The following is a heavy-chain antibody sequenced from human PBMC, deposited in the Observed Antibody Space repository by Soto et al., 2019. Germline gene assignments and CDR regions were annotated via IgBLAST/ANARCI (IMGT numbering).Heavy chain of an antibody. V-gene: IGHV3-23*01. CDR1: GFTFSNSA. J-gene: IGHJ4*02. CDR2: ISGGSGDT. Sequence: EVQLSESGGGVAQPGGSLRLSCAASGFTFSNSAMSWVRQAPGKGLEWVSTISGGSGDTSYADPVKGRFIVSRDDSRTTLYLQMNSLRAEDTALYYGARGASTFDYWGQGRPVIVSS. CDR3: ARGASTFDY. D-gene: IGHD2-2*01.